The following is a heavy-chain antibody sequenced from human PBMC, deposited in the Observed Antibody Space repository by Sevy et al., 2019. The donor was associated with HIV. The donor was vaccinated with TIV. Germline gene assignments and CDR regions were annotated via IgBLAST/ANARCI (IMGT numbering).Heavy chain of an antibody. CDR2: MNPNSGNT. CDR1: GYTFTSYD. Sequence: ASVKVSCKASGYTFTSYDINWVRQATGQGLEWMGWMNPNSGNTGYAQKFQGRVTMTRNTSISTAYMELSSLRSEDTAVYYCVSLPLVAARHYYYYGMDVWGQGTTVTVSS. J-gene: IGHJ6*02. D-gene: IGHD6-6*01. V-gene: IGHV1-8*01. CDR3: VSLPLVAARHYYYYGMDV.